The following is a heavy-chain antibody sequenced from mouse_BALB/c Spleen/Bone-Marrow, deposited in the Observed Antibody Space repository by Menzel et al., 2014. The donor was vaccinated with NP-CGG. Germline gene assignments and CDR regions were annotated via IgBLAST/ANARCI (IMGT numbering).Heavy chain of an antibody. D-gene: IGHD2-4*01. J-gene: IGHJ3*01. CDR3: ARDYDYGFAY. CDR1: GYTFTDYA. V-gene: IGHV1S137*01. Sequence: QVQLQQSGAELVRPGVSVKISCKGSGYTFTDYAMHWVKQSHAKSLEWIGVISTYYDDASYNQKFKCKATMTVDKSYSSAYMELARLTSEDSAIYYCARDYDYGFAYWGQGTLVTVSA. CDR2: ISTYYDDA.